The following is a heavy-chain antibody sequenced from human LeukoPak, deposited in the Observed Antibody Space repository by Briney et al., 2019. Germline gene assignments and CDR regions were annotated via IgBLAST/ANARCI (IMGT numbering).Heavy chain of an antibody. Sequence: SQTLSLTCAISGDIFSSNSAAWNWGRKSPARGLEWLERTYYRSKWYNDYAVSVKSRITINPDTSKNQFSLQLNSVTPEDTAVYYCAREDGGDFDYWGQGTLVTVSS. V-gene: IGHV6-1*01. CDR3: AREDGGDFDY. J-gene: IGHJ4*02. D-gene: IGHD4-23*01. CDR1: GDIFSSNSAA. CDR2: TYYRSKWYN.